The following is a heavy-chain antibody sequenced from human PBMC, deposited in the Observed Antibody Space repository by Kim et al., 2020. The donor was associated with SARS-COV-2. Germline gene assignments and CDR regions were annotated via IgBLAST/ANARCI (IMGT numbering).Heavy chain of an antibody. CDR3: ARGYCEADCKPRFDY. V-gene: IGHV6-1*01. CDR2: THYRSKWYN. D-gene: IGHD2-21*01. CDR1: GDSVSSNSAV. Sequence: SQTLSLTCAISGDSVSSNSAVWNWIRQSPSRGLEWLGRTHYRSKWYNEYAVSVKSRITINPDTSKNQFSLQLNSVSPEDTAVYYYARGYCEADCKPRFDYWGQGTLVTVSS. J-gene: IGHJ4*02.